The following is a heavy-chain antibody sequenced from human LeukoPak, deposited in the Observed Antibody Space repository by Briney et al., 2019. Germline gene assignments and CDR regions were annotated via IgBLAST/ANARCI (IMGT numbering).Heavy chain of an antibody. CDR2: IYPGDSDT. D-gene: IGHD6-19*01. V-gene: IGHV5-51*01. Sequence: GESLKISCKGSGYSFTSYWIGWARQMPGKGLEWMGIIYPGDSDTRYSPSFQGQVTISADKSISTAYLQWSSLKASDTAMYYCARQAVAGRSMMSAFDIWGQGTMVTVSS. J-gene: IGHJ3*02. CDR1: GYSFTSYW. CDR3: ARQAVAGRSMMSAFDI.